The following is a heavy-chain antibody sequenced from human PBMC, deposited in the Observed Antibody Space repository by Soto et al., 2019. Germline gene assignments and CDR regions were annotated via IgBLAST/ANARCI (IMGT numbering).Heavy chain of an antibody. CDR2: INHSGST. D-gene: IGHD2-2*01. CDR3: ARQGGLICSSTSCCLFSTTYYYYYGMDV. J-gene: IGHJ6*02. V-gene: IGHV4-34*01. Sequence: PSESLSLTCAVYGGSFSGYYWSWIRQPPGKGLEWIGEINHSGSTNYNPSLKSRVTISVDTAKNQYSLKLSSVTAADTAVYYCARQGGLICSSTSCCLFSTTYYYYYGMDVWGQGTTVTVSS. CDR1: GGSFSGYY.